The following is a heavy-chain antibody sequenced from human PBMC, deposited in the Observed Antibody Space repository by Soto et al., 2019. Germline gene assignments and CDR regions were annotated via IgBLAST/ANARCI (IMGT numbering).Heavy chain of an antibody. CDR3: ARDSPPVDY. CDR2: ISAYNGNT. Sequence: QVQLVQSGAEVKKPGASVKVSCKASGYTFSSYGISWVRQAPGQGLEWMGWISAYNGNTKYAQKLQGRVTMTTDTSTSTAYRGLRSLRSDDTAMYYCARDSPPVDYWGQGTLVTVSS. V-gene: IGHV1-18*01. J-gene: IGHJ4*02. CDR1: GYTFSSYG.